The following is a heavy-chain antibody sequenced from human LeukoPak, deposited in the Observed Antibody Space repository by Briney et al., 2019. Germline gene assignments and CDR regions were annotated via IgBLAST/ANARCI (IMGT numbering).Heavy chain of an antibody. J-gene: IGHJ6*02. CDR1: GYTFTSYY. V-gene: IGHV1-46*01. CDR3: ARDPGGLDYYYYGMDV. Sequence: ASVKVSCKASGYTFTSYYMHWVRQAPGQGPEWMGIINPSGGSTSYAQKFQGRVTMTRDTSTSTVYMELSSLRSEDTAVYYCARDPGGLDYYYYGMDVWGQGTTVTVSS. D-gene: IGHD4-23*01. CDR2: INPSGGST.